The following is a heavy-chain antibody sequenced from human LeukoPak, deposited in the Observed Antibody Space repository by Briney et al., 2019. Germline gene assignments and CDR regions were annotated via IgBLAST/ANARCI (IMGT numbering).Heavy chain of an antibody. D-gene: IGHD2-2*02. CDR2: ISAYNGNT. J-gene: IGHJ6*02. CDR3: ARSSAKDIVVVPAAILHYYGMDV. Sequence: GASVKVSCKASGYTFTSYGISWVRQAPGQGREWMGWISAYNGNTNYAQKLQGRVTMTTDTSTSTAYMELRSLRSDDTAVYYCARSSAKDIVVVPAAILHYYGMDVWGQGTTVTVSS. CDR1: GYTFTSYG. V-gene: IGHV1-18*01.